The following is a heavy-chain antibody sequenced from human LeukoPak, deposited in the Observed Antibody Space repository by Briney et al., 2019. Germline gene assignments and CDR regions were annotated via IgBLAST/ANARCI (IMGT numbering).Heavy chain of an antibody. CDR1: GGSITTSTYY. CDR2: IYSSGST. V-gene: IGHV4-39*07. D-gene: IGHD1-14*01. Sequence: SETLSLTCTVSGGSITTSTYYWAWIRQPPGKGLEWVGSIYSSGSTYYNPSLKSRVTISVDTSKNQFSLNLSSVTAADTAVYYCARDRKYYYHMDVWGKGTTVTVSS. CDR3: ARDRKYYYHMDV. J-gene: IGHJ6*04.